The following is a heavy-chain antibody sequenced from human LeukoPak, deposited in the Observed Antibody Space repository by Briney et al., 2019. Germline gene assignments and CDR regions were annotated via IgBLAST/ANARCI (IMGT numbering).Heavy chain of an antibody. J-gene: IGHJ6*03. Sequence: SETLALTCSVSGPSMNWYYWTWLRQSPHQGLEWIGSVNHDGTPNYNPSLKSRLTILLDMSANQFSLKLRSVTAADTAVYYCARVDRELISVMTVGYYYYYYMDLWGKEAKVIVSS. D-gene: IGHD1-7*01. CDR1: GPSMNWYY. CDR2: VNHDGTP. V-gene: IGHV4-59*01. CDR3: ARVDRELISVMTVGYYYYYYMDL.